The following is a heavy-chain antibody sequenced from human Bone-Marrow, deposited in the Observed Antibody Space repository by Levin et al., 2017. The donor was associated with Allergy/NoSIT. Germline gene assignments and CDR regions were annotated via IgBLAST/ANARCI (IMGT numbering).Heavy chain of an antibody. V-gene: IGHV3-48*01. CDR1: GFSFSNFS. D-gene: IGHD2-21*01. CDR2: MSRTTTTM. CDR3: SRWPTLCSGDSWISGAWFDS. J-gene: IGHJ5*01. Sequence: SCTASGFSFSNFSPSWVRQAPGKGLEWISYMSRTTTTMYYADSVQGRFTISRDNAKNSLFLQMDSLRAEDTGGYYCSRWPTLCSGDSWISGAWFDSWGQGTLVTVAS.